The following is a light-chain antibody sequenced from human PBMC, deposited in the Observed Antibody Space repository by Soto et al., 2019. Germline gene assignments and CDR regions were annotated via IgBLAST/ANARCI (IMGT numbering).Light chain of an antibody. J-gene: IGLJ1*01. CDR1: SSDIGAYNY. Sequence: QSALTQPASVSGSPGQSITMSCTGTSSDIGAYNYVSWYQQHPGKAPKLILYDVATRPSGVSDRFSGSKSGNTASLTISGLQAEDEADYYCISYTSPLFVFGTGTKLTVL. CDR3: ISYTSPLFV. CDR2: DVA. V-gene: IGLV2-14*03.